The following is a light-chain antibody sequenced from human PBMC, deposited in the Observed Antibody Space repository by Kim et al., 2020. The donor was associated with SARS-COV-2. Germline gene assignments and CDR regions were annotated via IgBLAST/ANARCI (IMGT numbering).Light chain of an antibody. V-gene: IGKV3-11*01. Sequence: EIVLTQSPATLSLSPGERATLSCRASQSVSSYLAWYQQKPGQAPTLLIYDASNRATGIPARFSGSGSGTDFTLTISSLEPEGFALYYWQQRRNWPLTFGGGTKVEIK. J-gene: IGKJ4*01. CDR2: DAS. CDR1: QSVSSY. CDR3: QQRRNWPLT.